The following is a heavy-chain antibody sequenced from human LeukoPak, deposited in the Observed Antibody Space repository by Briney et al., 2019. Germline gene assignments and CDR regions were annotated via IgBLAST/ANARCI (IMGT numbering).Heavy chain of an antibody. Sequence: GGSLRPSCTASGFALGSHDMHWVRQIPGQGLEWVAAVSSGFHAFFADSVQGRFTVSREDARNSLYLQMNSLRAGDTAVYYCVREARGYHYTYFDYWGQGTLVTVSS. CDR3: VREARGYHYTYFDY. CDR2: VSSGFHA. D-gene: IGHD5-18*01. J-gene: IGHJ4*02. V-gene: IGHV3-13*01. CDR1: GFALGSHD.